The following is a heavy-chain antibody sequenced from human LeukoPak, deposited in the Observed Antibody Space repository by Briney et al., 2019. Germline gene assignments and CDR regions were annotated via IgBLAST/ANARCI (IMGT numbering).Heavy chain of an antibody. Sequence: GGSLRLSCAASGFTFSSYAMSWVRQAPGKGLEWVSAISGSGGSTYYADSVKGRFTISRDNSKNTLYLQMNSLRAEDTAVYYCARARGSSGWYTVDYFDYWGQGTLVTVSS. CDR2: ISGSGGST. J-gene: IGHJ4*02. CDR3: ARARGSSGWYTVDYFDY. V-gene: IGHV3-23*01. D-gene: IGHD6-19*01. CDR1: GFTFSSYA.